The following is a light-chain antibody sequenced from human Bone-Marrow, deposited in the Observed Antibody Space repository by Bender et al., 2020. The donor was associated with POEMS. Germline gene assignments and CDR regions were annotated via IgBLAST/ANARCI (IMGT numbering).Light chain of an antibody. CDR3: CSYAGSSTWV. CDR2: DVN. CDR1: SSDIGKYDF. J-gene: IGLJ3*02. V-gene: IGLV2-23*02. Sequence: QSALTQPASVSGSPGQSITISCTGTSSDIGKYDFVSWYQHHPDKAPKLTIYDVNQRPTGVSSRFSGSKSGNTASLTISGLQAEDEADYYCCSYAGSSTWVFGGGTKLTVL.